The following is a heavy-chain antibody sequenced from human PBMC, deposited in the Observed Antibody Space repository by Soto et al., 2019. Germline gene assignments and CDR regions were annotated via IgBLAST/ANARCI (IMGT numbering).Heavy chain of an antibody. CDR1: GGSLNSDDYY. CDR2: IYYNGIT. D-gene: IGHD2-8*02. Sequence: QVQLQESGPGLVKPSETLSLTCSVSGGSLNSDDYYWTWIRQHTGQGLEWIGNIYYNGITNYNPSLQSRVAISVDTSKNQFSLKLDSVTAADTALYYCTRTEYCWGGLLIVRTCFDPWGQGIQVTVSS. CDR3: TRTEYCWGGLLIVRTCFDP. J-gene: IGHJ5*02. V-gene: IGHV4-31*03.